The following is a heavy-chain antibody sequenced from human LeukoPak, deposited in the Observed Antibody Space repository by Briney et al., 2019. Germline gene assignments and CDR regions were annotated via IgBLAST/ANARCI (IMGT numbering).Heavy chain of an antibody. CDR1: GFTFSSYG. D-gene: IGHD1-26*01. CDR3: AKSLHQRGSYSIYY. V-gene: IGHV3-30*18. Sequence: GRSLRLSCAASGFTFSSYGMRWVRQAPGKGLEWVAFISYDGSNKYYADSVKGRFTISRDNSKNTLYLQMNSLRAEDTAVYYCAKSLHQRGSYSIYYWGQGTLVTVSS. CDR2: ISYDGSNK. J-gene: IGHJ4*02.